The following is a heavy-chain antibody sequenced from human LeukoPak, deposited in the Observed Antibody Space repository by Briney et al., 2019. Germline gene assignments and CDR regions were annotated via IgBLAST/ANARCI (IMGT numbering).Heavy chain of an antibody. CDR2: IYTSGST. V-gene: IGHV4-4*07. CDR3: ARLKCSSTSCFYYYYMDV. CDR1: GGSISSYY. D-gene: IGHD2-2*01. J-gene: IGHJ6*03. Sequence: SETLSLTCTVSGGSISSYYWSWIRRPAGKGLEWIGRIYTSGSTNYNPSLKSRVTMSVDTSKNQFSLKLSSVTAADTAVYYCARLKCSSTSCFYYYYMDVWGKGTTVTISS.